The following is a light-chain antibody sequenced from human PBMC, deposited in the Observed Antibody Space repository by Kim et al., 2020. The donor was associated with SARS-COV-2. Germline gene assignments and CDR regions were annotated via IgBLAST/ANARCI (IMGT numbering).Light chain of an antibody. CDR1: RLRSYY. Sequence: ALGQTVRITCQGDRLRSYYASWYQQKPGQAPVLVIYGKNNRPSGIPDRFSGSYSGNTASLTITGAQAVDEADYYCNSRDSSGNHWVFGGGTQLTV. CDR3: NSRDSSGNHWV. V-gene: IGLV3-19*01. J-gene: IGLJ3*02. CDR2: GKN.